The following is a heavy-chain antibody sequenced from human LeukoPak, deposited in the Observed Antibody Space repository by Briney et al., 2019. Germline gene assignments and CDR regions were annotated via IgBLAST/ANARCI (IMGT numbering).Heavy chain of an antibody. CDR2: ISVSGGGT. CDR1: GCTFSGYA. V-gene: IGHV3-23*01. J-gene: IGHJ4*02. D-gene: IGHD3-22*01. Sequence: PGGSLTLSCAASGCTFSGYAMSWVRQAPGKGLEWVSAISVSGGGTYYAASVKGRFTISRDNSKNTLYLQMNSLRAEDTAEYYCAKGSSGYYGVFDHWGQGTLVTVSS. CDR3: AKGSSGYYGVFDH.